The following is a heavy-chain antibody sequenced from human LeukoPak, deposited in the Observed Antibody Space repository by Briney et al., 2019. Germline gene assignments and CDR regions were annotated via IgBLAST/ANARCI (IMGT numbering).Heavy chain of an antibody. D-gene: IGHD2-21*02. CDR2: IYTSGST. V-gene: IGHV4-4*07. CDR1: GGSISSYY. Sequence: SETLSLTCTVSGGSISSYYWSWIRQPAGKGLEWIGRIYTSGSTNYNPSLKSRVTISVDTSKNQFSLKLSSVTAADTAVYYCARAGIVVVTAITSYFDYWGQGTLVTVSS. CDR3: ARAGIVVVTAITSYFDY. J-gene: IGHJ4*02.